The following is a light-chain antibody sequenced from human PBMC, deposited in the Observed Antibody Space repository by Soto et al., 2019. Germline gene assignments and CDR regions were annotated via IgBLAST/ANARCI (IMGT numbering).Light chain of an antibody. CDR1: SSNIGSFYD. J-gene: IGLJ3*02. V-gene: IGLV1-40*01. Sequence: QSVLTQPPSVSGAPGQRVTIPCTGSSSNIGSFYDVHWYQQLPGTVPKLLIYGDNNRPSGVPDRFSGSKSGTAASLAITGLQAEDEADYYCSSYTSISTRVFGGGTQLTVL. CDR2: GDN. CDR3: SSYTSISTRV.